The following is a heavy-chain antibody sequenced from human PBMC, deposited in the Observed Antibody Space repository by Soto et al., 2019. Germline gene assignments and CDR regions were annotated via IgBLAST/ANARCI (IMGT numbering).Heavy chain of an antibody. CDR2: ISHSAGA. V-gene: IGHV4-34*01. J-gene: IGHJ4*02. CDR3: VRRYFDPSSLSYYFDS. CDR1: GGSLSDYY. D-gene: IGHD3-3*01. Sequence: SETLSLTCDVHGGSLSDYYWTWIRQPPGKGLEWVGDISHSAGANYNPSLKSRVTMSIDTSKNQLSLRLSSVTAADTSVYYCVRRYFDPSSLSYYFDSWGQGALVTVSS.